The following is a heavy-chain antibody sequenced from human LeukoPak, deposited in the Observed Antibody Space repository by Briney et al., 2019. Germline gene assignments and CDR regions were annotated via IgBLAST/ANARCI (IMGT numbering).Heavy chain of an antibody. CDR2: MYYSGST. CDR1: GGSISSGDYY. V-gene: IGHV4-30-4*01. Sequence: SQTLSLTCTVSGGSISSGDYYWSWVRQPPGKGLEWIAYMYYSGSTYYNPPLKSRVTMSADTSKNQLSLKLSSVTAADTAVYYCARPYYYDSRIDPWGQGILVTVSS. J-gene: IGHJ5*02. CDR3: ARPYYYDSRIDP. D-gene: IGHD3-22*01.